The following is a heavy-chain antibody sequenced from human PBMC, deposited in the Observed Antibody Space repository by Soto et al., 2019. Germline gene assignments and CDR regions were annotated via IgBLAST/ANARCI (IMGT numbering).Heavy chain of an antibody. D-gene: IGHD2-15*01. Sequence: ETQSHTSTVEGGSCSGYYWNWIRQPPGKGLEWIGEINHSGSTNYNPSLKSRVTISVETSKNQFSLNLSSGTAADTAVYYCARGRGKSVASRYYNYYYGMDVWGQGTTVTVSS. CDR3: ARGRGKSVASRYYNYYYGMDV. J-gene: IGHJ6*02. V-gene: IGHV4-34*01. CDR2: INHSGST. CDR1: GGSCSGYY.